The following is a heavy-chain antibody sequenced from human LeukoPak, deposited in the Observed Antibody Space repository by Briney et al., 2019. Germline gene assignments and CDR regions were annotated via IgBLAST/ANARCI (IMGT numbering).Heavy chain of an antibody. V-gene: IGHV4-59*12. J-gene: IGHJ5*02. CDR2: IYYSGST. CDR3: ARPTSPRDGLWFDP. D-gene: IGHD5-24*01. CDR1: GGSISSYD. Sequence: KTSETLSLTCTVSGGSISSYDWSWIRQPPGKGLEWIGYIYYSGSTKYNPSLKSRVTISIDTSKNQFSLKLRFVTAADTAVYYCARPTSPRDGLWFDPWGQGTLVTVSS.